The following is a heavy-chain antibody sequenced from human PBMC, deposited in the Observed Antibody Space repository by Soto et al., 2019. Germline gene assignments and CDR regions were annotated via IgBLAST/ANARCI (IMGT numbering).Heavy chain of an antibody. J-gene: IGHJ6*02. Sequence: QVQLVESGGGVVQPGRSLRLSCAASGFTFYKYGMHWVRQAPGKGLEWVALISHDGSNKYYVDSVKGRFXIXXXXXXXXXXXXXNSLRPEDTALYFCAKDDSNRWYNYYAMDVWGQGTTVTVSS. V-gene: IGHV3-30*18. CDR1: GFTFYKYG. CDR3: AKDDSNRWYNYYAMDV. CDR2: ISHDGSNK. D-gene: IGHD3-22*01.